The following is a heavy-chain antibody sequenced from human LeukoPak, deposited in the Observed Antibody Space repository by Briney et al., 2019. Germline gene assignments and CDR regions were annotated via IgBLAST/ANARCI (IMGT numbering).Heavy chain of an antibody. CDR3: ARGRWRFGESNWFDP. CDR1: GLTFSSYS. V-gene: IGHV3-21*01. CDR2: ISSSTTYI. J-gene: IGHJ5*02. D-gene: IGHD3-10*01. Sequence: PGGSLRLSCAASGLTFSSYSMNWVRRPPGKGLEWVSPISSSTTYIYYGDSVKGRFTISRDNAKNSLYLQMNSLRAEDTAVYYCARGRWRFGESNWFDPWGQGTLVTVSS.